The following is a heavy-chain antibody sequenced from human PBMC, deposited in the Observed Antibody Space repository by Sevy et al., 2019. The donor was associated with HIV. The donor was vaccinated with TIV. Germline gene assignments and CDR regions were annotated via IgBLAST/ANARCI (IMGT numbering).Heavy chain of an antibody. CDR3: ARGKGYSGYDYYYDY. Sequence: SETLSLTCTVSGGSICSYYWSWIRQPPGKGLEWIGYIYYSGSSNYNPSLKSRVTISVDTSKNQFSLKLSSVTAADTAVYYRARGKGYSGYDYYYDYWGQGTLVTVSS. CDR2: IYYSGSS. V-gene: IGHV4-59*01. J-gene: IGHJ4*02. CDR1: GGSICSYY. D-gene: IGHD5-12*01.